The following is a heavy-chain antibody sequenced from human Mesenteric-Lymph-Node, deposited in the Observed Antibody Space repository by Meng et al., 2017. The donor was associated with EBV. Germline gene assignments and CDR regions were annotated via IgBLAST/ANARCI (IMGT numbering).Heavy chain of an antibody. Sequence: RLPLPGWGPGLVKPSETRSLTCTVSGGSISSSSYYWGWIRQPPGKGLEWIGNIYYSGSTYYNPSLKSRVTISVDTSKNQFSLKLSSVTAADTAVYYCAGTVQLERHWFDPWGQGTLVTVSS. J-gene: IGHJ5*02. V-gene: IGHV4-39*06. D-gene: IGHD1-1*01. CDR1: GGSISSSSYY. CDR2: IYYSGST. CDR3: AGTVQLERHWFDP.